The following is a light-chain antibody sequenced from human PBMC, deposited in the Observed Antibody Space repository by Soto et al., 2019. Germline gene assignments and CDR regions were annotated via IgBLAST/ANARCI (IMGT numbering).Light chain of an antibody. CDR1: QSISNW. J-gene: IGKJ1*01. Sequence: DIQMTPSPSTLSASVGDRVTITCRASQSISNWLAWYQQKPGKAPKLLIYKASSLESRVPSRFSGSGSGTEFTLTISSLQPDDFATYYCQQYNSYPWTFGQGTKVDIK. CDR3: QQYNSYPWT. V-gene: IGKV1-5*03. CDR2: KAS.